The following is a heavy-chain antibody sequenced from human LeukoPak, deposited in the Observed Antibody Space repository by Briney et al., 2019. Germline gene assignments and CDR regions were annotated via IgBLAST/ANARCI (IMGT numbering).Heavy chain of an antibody. V-gene: IGHV5-51*01. J-gene: IGHJ4*02. CDR1: GYSFTNYW. CDR3: VRLGSQMFIDY. Sequence: GESLKISCKGSGYSFTNYWIGWVRQLPGKGLEWMGIIYPGDSDTRYSPSFQGQVTVSVDKSISTAYLQWSSLKASDTAMYYCVRLGSQMFIDYWGQGTLVTVSS. D-gene: IGHD1-26*01. CDR2: IYPGDSDT.